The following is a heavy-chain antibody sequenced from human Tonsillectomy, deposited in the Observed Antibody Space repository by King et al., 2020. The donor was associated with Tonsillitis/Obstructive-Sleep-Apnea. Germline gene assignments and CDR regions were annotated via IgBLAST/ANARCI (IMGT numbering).Heavy chain of an antibody. CDR3: TTDLGTYSPFDY. CDR2: IKRKNDGEKT. D-gene: IGHD1-26*01. CDR1: GFSFSDAW. Sequence: VQLVESGGGLVKPGGSLRLSCAASGFSFSDAWMNWVRQAPGKGPEWVGRIKRKNDGEKTDFFAPVKGRFTISRDDSKHTLYLQMNSLKTDDTAVYYCTTDLGTYSPFDYWGQGTLVTVSS. V-gene: IGHV3-15*07. J-gene: IGHJ4*02.